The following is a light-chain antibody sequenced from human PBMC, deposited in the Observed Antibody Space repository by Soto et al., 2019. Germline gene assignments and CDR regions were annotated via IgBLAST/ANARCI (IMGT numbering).Light chain of an antibody. CDR3: SSFTSSDTLV. Sequence: QSALTQPACVSLSPGQSITISCTGTSSDVGGYDYVSWYQQLPDKAPKLMLYEVSNRPSGVSSRFSGSKSGNTASLTISGLQAEDEADYYCSSFTSSDTLVFGTGTKVTVL. V-gene: IGLV2-14*01. CDR1: SSDVGGYDY. CDR2: EVS. J-gene: IGLJ1*01.